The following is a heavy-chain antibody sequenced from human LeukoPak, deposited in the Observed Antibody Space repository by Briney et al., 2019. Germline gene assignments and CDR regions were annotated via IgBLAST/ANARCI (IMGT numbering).Heavy chain of an antibody. Sequence: GGSLILSCAASGFTVSTNYMSWVRQAPGKGLEWVSVIYSGGSTYYADSVKGRFTISRDNSKNTVYLQMKSLRAEDTAVYYCAREDALDYWGQGTLVTVSS. CDR1: GFTVSTNY. CDR3: AREDALDY. V-gene: IGHV3-53*01. J-gene: IGHJ4*02. CDR2: IYSGGST. D-gene: IGHD3-16*01.